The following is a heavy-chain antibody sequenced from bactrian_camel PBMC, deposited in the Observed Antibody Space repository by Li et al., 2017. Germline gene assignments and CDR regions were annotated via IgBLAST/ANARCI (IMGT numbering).Heavy chain of an antibody. D-gene: IGHD1*01. J-gene: IGHJ6*01. V-gene: IGHV3S66*01. CDR2: FVDASP. CDR1: GYKYNDYC. CDR3: GAGGGPSYCPIA. Sequence: VQLVESGGGSVQVGGSLRLSCEASGYKYNDYCMGWYRQAPGKEREAVSRFVDASPDYADSVKGRFNISRDPFKYLLYLQMDDLKVEDTAMYFCGAGGGPSYCPIAWGRGTQVTVS.